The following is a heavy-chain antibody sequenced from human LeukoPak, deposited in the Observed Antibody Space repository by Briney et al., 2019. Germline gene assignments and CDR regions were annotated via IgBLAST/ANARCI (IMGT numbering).Heavy chain of an antibody. V-gene: IGHV3-30*03. Sequence: GGSLRLSCAASGFSFSSYGMHWVRQAPGKGLEWVAVISYDGSNKYYADSVKGRFTISRDNSKNTLYLQMNSLRAEDTAVYYCAAYWFDPWGQGTLVTVSS. CDR2: ISYDGSNK. CDR3: AAYWFDP. CDR1: GFSFSSYG. J-gene: IGHJ5*02.